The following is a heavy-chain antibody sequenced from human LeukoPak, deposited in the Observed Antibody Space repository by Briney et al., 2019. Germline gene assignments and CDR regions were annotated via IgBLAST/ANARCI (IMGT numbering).Heavy chain of an antibody. CDR2: IIPIFGTA. CDR3: ARVNHYGDYESAEYFQH. J-gene: IGHJ1*01. V-gene: IGHV1-69*06. CDR1: GGTFSSYA. D-gene: IGHD4-17*01. Sequence: GGSVKVSCKASGGTFSSYAISWVRQAPGQGLEWMGGIIPIFGTANYAQKFQGRVTITADKSTSTAYMELSSLRSEDTAVYYCARVNHYGDYESAEYFQHWGQGTLVTVSS.